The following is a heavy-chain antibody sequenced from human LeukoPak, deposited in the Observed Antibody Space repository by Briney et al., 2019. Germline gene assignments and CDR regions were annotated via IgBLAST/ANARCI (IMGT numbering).Heavy chain of an antibody. CDR1: SGSIKFSSYY. CDR2: IYYTGST. D-gene: IGHD6-19*01. Sequence: SETLSLTCTVSSGSIKFSSYYWSWVRQPPGKGLKWIGSIYYTGSTYYNSSLKSRVTISVDTSKNQFSLKLSSVTAADTAVYYCARVSISSGWIFDYWGQGTLVTVSS. CDR3: ARVSISSGWIFDY. V-gene: IGHV4-39*07. J-gene: IGHJ4*02.